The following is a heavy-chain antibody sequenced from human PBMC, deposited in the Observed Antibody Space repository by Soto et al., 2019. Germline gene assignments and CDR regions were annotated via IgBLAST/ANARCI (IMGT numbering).Heavy chain of an antibody. J-gene: IGHJ4*02. CDR2: IYHSGST. D-gene: IGHD3-22*01. CDR3: ARESYDSSGYLDY. Sequence: SETLSLTCAVSGGSISSGGYSWSWIRQPPGKGLEWIGYIYHSGSTYYNPSLKSRVTISVDRSKNQFSLKLSSVTAADTAVYYCARESYDSSGYLDYWGQGTLVTVYS. V-gene: IGHV4-30-2*01. CDR1: GGSISSGGYS.